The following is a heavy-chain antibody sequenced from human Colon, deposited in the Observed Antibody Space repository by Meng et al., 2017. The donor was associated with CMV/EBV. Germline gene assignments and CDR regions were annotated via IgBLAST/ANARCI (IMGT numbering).Heavy chain of an antibody. D-gene: IGHD6-13*01. J-gene: IGHJ5*02. CDR2: IYYSGST. V-gene: IGHV4-39*07. CDR3: ARYSSPMGFDP. Sequence: SETLSLTCTVSGGSISSSSYYWGWIRQPPGKGLEWIGSIYYSGSTYYNPSLKSRVTISVDTSKNQFSLKLSSVTAADTAVYYCARYSSPMGFDPWGQGTLVTVSS. CDR1: GGSISSSSYY.